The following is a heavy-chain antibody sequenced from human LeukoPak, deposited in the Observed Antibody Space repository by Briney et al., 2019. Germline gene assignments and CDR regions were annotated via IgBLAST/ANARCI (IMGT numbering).Heavy chain of an antibody. V-gene: IGHV4-34*01. Sequence: SETLSLTCSVSGGSISGYYWSWIRQPPGKGLEWIGEINHSGSTNYNPSLKSRVTISVDTSKNQFSLKLSSVTAADTAVYYCARCPPALVYGFDPWGQGTLVTVSS. CDR3: ARCPPALVYGFDP. D-gene: IGHD3-16*01. CDR1: GGSISGYY. CDR2: INHSGST. J-gene: IGHJ5*02.